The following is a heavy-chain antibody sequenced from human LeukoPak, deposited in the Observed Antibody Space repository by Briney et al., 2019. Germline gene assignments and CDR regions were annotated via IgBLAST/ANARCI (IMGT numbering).Heavy chain of an antibody. CDR1: GGTFSSYA. CDR2: IIPIFGTA. V-gene: IGHV1-69*05. CDR3: ARDGGRLQLDAFDI. Sequence: GASVKVSCKASGGTFSSYAISWVRQAPGQGLEWMGRIIPIFGTANYAQKFQGRVTITTDESTSTAYMELSSLRSEDTAVYYCARDGGRLQLDAFDIWGQGTMVTVSS. D-gene: IGHD4-11*01. J-gene: IGHJ3*02.